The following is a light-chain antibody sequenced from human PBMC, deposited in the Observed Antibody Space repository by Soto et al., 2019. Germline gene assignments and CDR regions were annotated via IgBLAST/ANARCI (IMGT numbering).Light chain of an antibody. CDR3: NSFRVSHLYV. CDR2: EVT. Sequence: QSVLTQPASVSGSPGQTITISCTGTSSDIGGYNAVSWYQHHPGKAPKLIIYEVTHRPSGVSDQFSASKSGNTASLTISGLQAEDEADYYCNSFRVSHLYVFGTGTKV. V-gene: IGLV2-14*01. J-gene: IGLJ1*01. CDR1: SSDIGGYNA.